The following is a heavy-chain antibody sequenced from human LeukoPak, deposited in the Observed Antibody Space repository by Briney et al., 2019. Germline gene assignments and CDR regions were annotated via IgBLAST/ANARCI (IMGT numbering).Heavy chain of an antibody. D-gene: IGHD2-2*01. CDR1: GFTFSKYA. J-gene: IGHJ4*02. Sequence: GGSLRLSCAASGFTFSKYAMSWVRQAPGKGLEWVSAIGDGGGNIFYADSVKGRFTISRDDSKNTLYLQMNSLTTEDTALYFCAKEGGYCSSTICPRRIDSWDQGTLVTVSS. CDR2: IGDGGGNI. V-gene: IGHV3-23*01. CDR3: AKEGGYCSSTICPRRIDS.